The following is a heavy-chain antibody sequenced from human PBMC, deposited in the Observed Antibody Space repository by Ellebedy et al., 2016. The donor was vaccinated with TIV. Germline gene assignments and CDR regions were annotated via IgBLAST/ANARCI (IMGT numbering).Heavy chain of an antibody. CDR3: ARESSGYSSVRVYYFDY. V-gene: IGHV4-39*07. CDR2: IYSSGST. CDR1: GGSISSYY. D-gene: IGHD3-22*01. Sequence: SETLSLTCTVSGGSISSYYWSWIRQPPGKGLEWIGSIYSSGSTYYNPSLKSRVTISVDTSKNQFSLKLSSVTAADTAVYYCARESSGYSSVRVYYFDYWGQGTLVTVSS. J-gene: IGHJ4*02.